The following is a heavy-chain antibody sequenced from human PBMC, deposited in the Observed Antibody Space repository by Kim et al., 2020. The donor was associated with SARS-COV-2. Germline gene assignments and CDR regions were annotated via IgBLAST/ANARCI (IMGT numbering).Heavy chain of an antibody. CDR1: GFTFSSYA. D-gene: IGHD3-3*01. CDR2: ISYDGSNK. CDR3: ARDYDFWSGLFDY. V-gene: IGHV3-30*04. J-gene: IGHJ4*02. Sequence: GGSLRLSCAASGFTFSSYAMHWVRQAPGKGLEWVAVISYDGSNKYYADSVKGRFTISRDNSKNTLYLQMNSLRAEDTAVYYCARDYDFWSGLFDYWGQGTLVTVSS.